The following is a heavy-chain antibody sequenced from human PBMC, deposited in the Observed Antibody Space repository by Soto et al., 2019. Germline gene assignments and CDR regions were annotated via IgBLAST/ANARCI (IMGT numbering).Heavy chain of an antibody. J-gene: IGHJ4*02. V-gene: IGHV3-15*01. CDR1: GFTFSNAW. CDR3: TTSSHYYDSSCYYYHY. CDR2: IKSKTDGGTT. Sequence: GGSLRLSCAASGFTFSNAWMSWVRQAPGKGLEWVGRIKSKTDGGTTDYAAPVKGIFTISRDDSKNTLYLQMNSLKTEDTAVYYCTTSSHYYDSSCYYYHYWGQGTLVTVSS. D-gene: IGHD3-22*01.